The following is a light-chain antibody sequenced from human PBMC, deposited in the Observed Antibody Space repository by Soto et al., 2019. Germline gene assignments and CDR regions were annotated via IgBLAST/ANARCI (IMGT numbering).Light chain of an antibody. CDR1: QDISNY. CDR2: TAS. CDR3: QEYKNAPLT. Sequence: DIHMTQSPSSLSASVVDIVTITFRASQDISNYLAWYQQKPGKVPKLLIYTASSLQSGVPSRFSGSGSGTDFTLTISSLQPEDVATYYCQEYKNAPLTFGGGTKVDI. V-gene: IGKV1-27*01. J-gene: IGKJ4*01.